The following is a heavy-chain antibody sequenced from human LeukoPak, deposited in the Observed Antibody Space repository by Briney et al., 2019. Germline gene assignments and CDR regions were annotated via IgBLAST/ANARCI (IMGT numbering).Heavy chain of an antibody. CDR1: GGSLSSYF. V-gene: IGHV4-4*07. CDR2: IYISGST. CDR3: AREMGGAYCGGNCYYFGY. D-gene: IGHD2-21*01. J-gene: IGHJ4*02. Sequence: SETLSLTCTVSGGSLSSYFWSWIRQPAGKGLEWIGRIYISGSTSYSPSLKSRVTMSVDTSKNQFSLKLTSVTAADTAVYYCAREMGGAYCGGNCYYFGYWGQGILVTVSS.